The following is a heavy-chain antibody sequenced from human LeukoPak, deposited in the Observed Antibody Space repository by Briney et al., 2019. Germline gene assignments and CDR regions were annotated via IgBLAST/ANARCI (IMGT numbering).Heavy chain of an antibody. V-gene: IGHV3-23*01. CDR2: ISNSGGST. CDR1: GFTFSTFA. D-gene: IGHD1-20*01. Sequence: PGGSLRLSCAASGFTFSTFAMSWVRQAPGKGLEWVSAISNSGGSTYYADSVKGRFTISRDNSKNTVYLQMNSLRAEDTAVYYCARVYVEDNWNDNPGPRSAFDIWGQGTMVTVSS. J-gene: IGHJ3*02. CDR3: ARVYVEDNWNDNPGPRSAFDI.